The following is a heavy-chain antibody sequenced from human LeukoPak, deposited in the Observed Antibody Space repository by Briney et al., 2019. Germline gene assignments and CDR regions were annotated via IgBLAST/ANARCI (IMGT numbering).Heavy chain of an antibody. D-gene: IGHD2-2*01. CDR3: ARLSVPLSPLFDY. Sequence: PGESLKISCKGSGYSFSSHWIGWVRQMPGKGLEWMGIIYPGDSDTRYSPSFQGQVTISADKSISTAYLQWSSLKASDTAMYYCARLSVPLSPLFDYWGQGTLVTVSS. CDR2: IYPGDSDT. V-gene: IGHV5-51*01. J-gene: IGHJ4*02. CDR1: GYSFSSHW.